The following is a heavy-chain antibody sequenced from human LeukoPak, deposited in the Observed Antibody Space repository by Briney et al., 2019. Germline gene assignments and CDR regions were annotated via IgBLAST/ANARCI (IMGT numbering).Heavy chain of an antibody. D-gene: IGHD1-14*01. Sequence: SETLSLTCTASGGSISSYYWSWIRQPPGKGLEWIGYIYYSGSTNYNPSLKSRVTISVDTSKNQFSLKLSSVTAADTAVYYCAHSFAGGYYGGQGTLVTVSS. CDR3: AHSFAGGYY. J-gene: IGHJ4*02. V-gene: IGHV4-59*12. CDR2: IYYSGST. CDR1: GGSISSYY.